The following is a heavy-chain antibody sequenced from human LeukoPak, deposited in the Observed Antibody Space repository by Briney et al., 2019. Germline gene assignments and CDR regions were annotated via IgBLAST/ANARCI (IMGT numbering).Heavy chain of an antibody. CDR2: ISSSSDYI. J-gene: IGHJ4*02. CDR1: GFTFSTYS. V-gene: IGHV3-21*01. Sequence: GGSLRLSCAASGFTFSTYSMNWVRQAPGKGLEWVSSISSSSDYIYYADSVKDRFTVSRDNAKNSLHLQMNSLRAEDTAVYYCARDIAGRELLDYWGQGTLVTVSS. D-gene: IGHD1-26*01. CDR3: ARDIAGRELLDY.